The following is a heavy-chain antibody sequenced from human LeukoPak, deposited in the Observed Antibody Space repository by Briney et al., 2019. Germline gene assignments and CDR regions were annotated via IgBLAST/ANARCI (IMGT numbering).Heavy chain of an antibody. CDR1: GFTFSSYA. CDR2: ISGSGGST. CDR3: ARAQIFGVVIIPGGFDY. Sequence: GGSLRLSCAASGFTFSSYAMSWLRQAPGKGLEGVSAISGSGGSTYYADSVKGRFTISRDNSKNTLYLQMNSLRAEDTAVYYCARAQIFGVVIIPGGFDYWGQGTLVTVSS. J-gene: IGHJ4*02. D-gene: IGHD3-3*01. V-gene: IGHV3-23*01.